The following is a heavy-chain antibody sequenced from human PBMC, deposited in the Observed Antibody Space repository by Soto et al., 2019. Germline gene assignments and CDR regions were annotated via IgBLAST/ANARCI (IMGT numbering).Heavy chain of an antibody. Sequence: QVQLVQSGAEVKKPGASVKVSCKASGYTFTSYYMHWVRQAPGQGLEWMGIINPSGGSTSYAQKFQGRVTMSRDTSTNTVYMELSSLRSEDTAVYYCAREGGYSGYDYYAFDIWGQGTMVTVSS. CDR2: INPSGGST. D-gene: IGHD5-12*01. V-gene: IGHV1-46*03. CDR1: GYTFTSYY. CDR3: AREGGYSGYDYYAFDI. J-gene: IGHJ3*02.